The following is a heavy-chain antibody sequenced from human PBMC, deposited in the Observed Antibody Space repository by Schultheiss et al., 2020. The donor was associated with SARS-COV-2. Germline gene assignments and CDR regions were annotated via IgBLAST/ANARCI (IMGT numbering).Heavy chain of an antibody. CDR1: GGSLSGYY. J-gene: IGHJ6*02. CDR3: ARGVRSHYDILTGFYRKFGGMDV. CDR2: INHSGST. D-gene: IGHD3-9*01. V-gene: IGHV4-34*01. Sequence: SQTLSLTCAVYGGSLSGYYWSWIRQPPGKGLEWIGEINHSGSTNYNPSLKSRVTISLDTSKKQFSLKLTSVTAADTAVYYCARGVRSHYDILTGFYRKFGGMDVWGQGTTVTVSS.